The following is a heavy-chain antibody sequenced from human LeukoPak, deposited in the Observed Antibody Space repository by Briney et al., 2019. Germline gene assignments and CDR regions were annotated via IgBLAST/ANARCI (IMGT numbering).Heavy chain of an antibody. J-gene: IGHJ5*02. D-gene: IGHD3-10*01. CDR3: AKDLMRDRWFGES. Sequence: QTGGSLRLSCAASGFTFSYYGMHWVRQAPGKGLEWVAFIRYEGYDTYYADFVKGRFTISRDNYNLYLDTNSLGSEDTAVYYCAKDLMRDRWFGESWGQGTLVTVSS. V-gene: IGHV3-30*02. CDR2: IRYEGYDT. CDR1: GFTFSYYG.